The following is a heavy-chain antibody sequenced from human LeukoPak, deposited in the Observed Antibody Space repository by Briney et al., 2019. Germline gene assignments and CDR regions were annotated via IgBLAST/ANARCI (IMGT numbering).Heavy chain of an antibody. CDR3: ARKGLAGGKFNY. CDR2: INTDGSST. CDR1: GFTFSSYW. V-gene: IGHV3-74*01. Sequence: PGGSLRLSCAASGFTFSSYWMHWVRQAPGKGLVWVSRINTDGSSTSYADSVKGRFTISRDNAKNTLYLQMNSLRAEDTAVYYCARKGLAGGKFNYWGQGTLVTVPS. D-gene: IGHD4-23*01. J-gene: IGHJ4*02.